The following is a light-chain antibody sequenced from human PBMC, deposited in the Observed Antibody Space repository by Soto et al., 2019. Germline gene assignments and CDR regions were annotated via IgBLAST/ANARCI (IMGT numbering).Light chain of an antibody. Sequence: QSALTQPASVSGSPGQSITISCTGTSNDVGGYNFVSWYQQHPGKAPKLIIYEVSNRPSGVSDRFSGSKSGNTASLTISGLQAEDEADYHCSSYTSRPSLRVFGGGTQLTVL. CDR2: EVS. V-gene: IGLV2-14*01. J-gene: IGLJ3*02. CDR1: SNDVGGYNF. CDR3: SSYTSRPSLRV.